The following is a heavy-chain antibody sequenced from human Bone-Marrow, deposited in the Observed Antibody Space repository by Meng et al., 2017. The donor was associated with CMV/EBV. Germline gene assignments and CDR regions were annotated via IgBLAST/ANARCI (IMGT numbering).Heavy chain of an antibody. V-gene: IGHV1-69*01. Sequence: RWRRRAGRRGVWGMGEIIPIFGTANYTQQFEGRVTITADDSTSTAYMELSSLRSEDTAVYYCARALQGIAVAGTWWFDPWGQGTLVTVSS. CDR2: IIPIFGTA. CDR3: ARALQGIAVAGTWWFDP. J-gene: IGHJ5*02. D-gene: IGHD6-19*01.